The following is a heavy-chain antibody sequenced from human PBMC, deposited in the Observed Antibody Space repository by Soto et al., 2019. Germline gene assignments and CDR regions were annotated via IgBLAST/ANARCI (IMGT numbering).Heavy chain of an antibody. V-gene: IGHV3-23*01. D-gene: IGHD1-1*01. CDR3: AKDSTPWTFYYYYYMDV. CDR1: GFTFSSYA. J-gene: IGHJ6*03. Sequence: GGSLRLSCAASGFTFSSYAMSWVRQAPGKGLEWVSAISGSGGSTYYADSVKGRFTISRDNSKNTLYLQMNSLRAEDTAVYYCAKDSTPWTFYYYYYMDVWGKGTTVTVSS. CDR2: ISGSGGST.